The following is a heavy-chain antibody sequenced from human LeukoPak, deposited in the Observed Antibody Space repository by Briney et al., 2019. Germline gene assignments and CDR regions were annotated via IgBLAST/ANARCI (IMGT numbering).Heavy chain of an antibody. Sequence: GGSLRLSRAASGFTFSNAWMSWVRQAPGKGLEWVGRIKSKTDGGTTDYAAPVKGRFTISRDDSKNTLYLQMNSLKTEDTAVYYCTTEGLRRYYFDYWGQGTLVTVSS. J-gene: IGHJ4*02. D-gene: IGHD4-23*01. CDR3: TTEGLRRYYFDY. CDR2: IKSKTDGGTT. V-gene: IGHV3-15*01. CDR1: GFTFSNAW.